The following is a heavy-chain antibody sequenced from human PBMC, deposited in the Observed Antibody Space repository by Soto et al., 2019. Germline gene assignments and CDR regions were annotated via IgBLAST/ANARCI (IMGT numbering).Heavy chain of an antibody. Sequence: VQLVESGGGLVQPGGSLSLSCAASGFTFRSYFMHWIRQAPGKGLQWVGVISSDGSTKNYADSVKGRFTISRDDAKKAVYLEMNSLGREDTAVYYFATPRQPTAKIFDYWGQGALVTVSS. CDR1: GFTFRSYF. CDR2: ISSDGSTK. CDR3: ATPRQPTAKIFDY. V-gene: IGHV3-30*04. D-gene: IGHD2-21*02. J-gene: IGHJ4*02.